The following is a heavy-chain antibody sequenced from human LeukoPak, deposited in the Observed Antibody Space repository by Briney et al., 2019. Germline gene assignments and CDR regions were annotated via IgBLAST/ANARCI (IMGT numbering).Heavy chain of an antibody. Sequence: SETLSLTCAVYGGSFSGYYWSWIRQPPGKGLEWIGEINHSGSTNYNPSLKSRVTISVDTSKNQFSLKLSSVTAADTAVYYCARQSIRRNYFDYWGQGTLVTVSS. V-gene: IGHV4-34*01. CDR2: INHSGST. CDR1: GGSFSGYY. CDR3: ARQSIRRNYFDY. D-gene: IGHD6-6*01. J-gene: IGHJ4*02.